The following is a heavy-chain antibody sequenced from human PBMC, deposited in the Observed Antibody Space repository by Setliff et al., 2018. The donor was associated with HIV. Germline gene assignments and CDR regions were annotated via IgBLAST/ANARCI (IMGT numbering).Heavy chain of an antibody. Sequence: PSETLSLTCTVSGGSISSGGYYWSWIRQHPGKGLEWIGYIYYSGSTYYNPSLKSRVTISVDTSKNQFSLKLSSVTAADTAVYYCARSPSYYDSSGYTAFDIWGQGTMVTVSS. J-gene: IGHJ3*02. D-gene: IGHD3-22*01. V-gene: IGHV4-31*03. CDR3: ARSPSYYDSSGYTAFDI. CDR2: IYYSGST. CDR1: GGSISSGGYY.